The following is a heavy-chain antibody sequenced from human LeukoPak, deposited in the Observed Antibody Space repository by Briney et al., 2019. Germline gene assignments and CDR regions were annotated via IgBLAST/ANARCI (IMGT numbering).Heavy chain of an antibody. Sequence: GGSLRLSCAASGVTFSSYYMSWVRQAPGKGLEWVSGISGNGGRTYYADSVKGRFTISRDNSKNTLYLQMNSLRAEDTAVYYCAKDLRYDSSGYFDYWGQGTRVTVSS. J-gene: IGHJ4*02. CDR1: GVTFSSYY. V-gene: IGHV3-23*01. CDR3: AKDLRYDSSGYFDY. D-gene: IGHD3-22*01. CDR2: ISGNGGRT.